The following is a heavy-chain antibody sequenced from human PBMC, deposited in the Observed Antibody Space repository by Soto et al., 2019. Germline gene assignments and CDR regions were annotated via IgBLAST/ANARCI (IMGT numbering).Heavy chain of an antibody. J-gene: IGHJ2*01. CDR3: AKGLAYCGGDCYSHFDL. D-gene: IGHD2-21*02. V-gene: IGHV3-30*18. CDR2: ISYDGSNK. CDR1: GFTFSSYG. Sequence: QVQLVESGGGVVQPGRSLRLSCAASGFTFSSYGMHWVRQAPGKGLEWVAVISYDGSNKYYADSVKGRFTISRDNSKNTRYLQMNSLRAEDTAVYYCAKGLAYCGGDCYSHFDLWGRGTLVTVSS.